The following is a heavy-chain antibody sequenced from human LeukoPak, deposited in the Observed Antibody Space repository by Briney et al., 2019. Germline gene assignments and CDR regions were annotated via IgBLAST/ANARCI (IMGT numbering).Heavy chain of an antibody. Sequence: GGSLRLSCTASGFTFSSYAMHWVRQAPGKGLEWVAVISYDGSNKYYADSVKGRFTISRDNSKNTLYLQMNSLGAEDTAVYYCARGGYYFDYWGQGTLVTVSS. CDR1: GFTFSSYA. D-gene: IGHD3-10*01. CDR3: ARGGYYFDY. CDR2: ISYDGSNK. V-gene: IGHV3-30-3*02. J-gene: IGHJ4*02.